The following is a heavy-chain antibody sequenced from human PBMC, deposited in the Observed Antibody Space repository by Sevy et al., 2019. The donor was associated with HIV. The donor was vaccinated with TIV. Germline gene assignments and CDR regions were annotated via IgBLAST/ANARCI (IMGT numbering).Heavy chain of an antibody. CDR1: GFSFSSYA. J-gene: IGHJ4*02. CDR3: AKEGGGYNYDSSGLFDY. V-gene: IGHV3-23*01. CDR2: ISGSGYST. D-gene: IGHD3-22*01. Sequence: GGSLRLSCAASGFSFSSYAMTWARQAPGKGLEWVSDISGSGYSTYYADSVKGRFTISRDNSKNTLYLQMNSLRAEDTAVYYCAKEGGGYNYDSSGLFDYWGQRTLVTVSS.